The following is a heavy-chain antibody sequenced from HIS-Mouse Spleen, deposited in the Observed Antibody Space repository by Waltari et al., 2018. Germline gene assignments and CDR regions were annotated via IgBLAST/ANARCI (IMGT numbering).Heavy chain of an antibody. V-gene: IGHV3-66*01. Sequence: EVQLVESGGGLVQPGGSLRLSCAASGFTVSSNYMSWVRQAPGKGVEWVSVIYSGGSRYYAEAVKGRFTISRDNSKNKLYLQMNSRRAEDTAVYYCARDYSSSWLDAFDIWGQGTMVTVSS. J-gene: IGHJ3*02. D-gene: IGHD6-13*01. CDR1: GFTVSSNY. CDR3: ARDYSSSWLDAFDI. CDR2: IYSGGSR.